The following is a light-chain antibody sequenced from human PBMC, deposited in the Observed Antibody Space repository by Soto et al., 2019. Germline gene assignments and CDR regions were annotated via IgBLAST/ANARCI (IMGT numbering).Light chain of an antibody. CDR1: QSLLHSNGYNY. Sequence: EIVMTQSPLSLPVTPGEPASISCRSNQSLLHSNGYNYLDWYLQKPGQSPQLLMYLRSNRASGVXDXXWGSGSGTDFTLKIRRVEAEDVGVYYCMQTLQTPWTFGQGTRVDIK. J-gene: IGKJ1*01. CDR2: LRS. V-gene: IGKV2-28*01. CDR3: MQTLQTPWT.